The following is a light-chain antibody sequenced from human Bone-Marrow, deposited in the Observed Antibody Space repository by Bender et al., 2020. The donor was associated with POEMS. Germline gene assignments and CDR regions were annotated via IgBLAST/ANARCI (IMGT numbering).Light chain of an antibody. CDR1: SGHTTYS. Sequence: QLVVTQSPSASASLGASINLTCTLSSGHTTYSVAWHQHQPEKGPRFLVKVSSDGNHIKGDGITDRFSGSNSGAERYFIISSLQSKDEADYYCQTWNSDILLFGGGTKLTVL. V-gene: IGLV4-69*01. J-gene: IGLJ3*02. CDR2: VSSDGNH. CDR3: QTWNSDILL.